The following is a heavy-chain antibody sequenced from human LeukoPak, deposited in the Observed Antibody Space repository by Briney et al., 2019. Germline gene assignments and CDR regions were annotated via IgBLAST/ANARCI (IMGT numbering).Heavy chain of an antibody. CDR3: ARSLGYCSGGGCYPFDC. Sequence: GGSLRLSCAASGFIFSDYYMSWIRQAPGKGLEWVSYISSSSSYTKYADSVKGRFTISRDNAKNSLYLQMNSLRAEDTAVYYCARSLGYCSGGGCYPFDCWGQGALVTVSS. CDR1: GFIFSDYY. J-gene: IGHJ4*02. D-gene: IGHD2-15*01. CDR2: ISSSSSYT. V-gene: IGHV3-11*06.